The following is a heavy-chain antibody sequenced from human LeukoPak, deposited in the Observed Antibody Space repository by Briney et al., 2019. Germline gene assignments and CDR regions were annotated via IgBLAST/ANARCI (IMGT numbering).Heavy chain of an antibody. V-gene: IGHV1-46*01. CDR3: ARRVPAAGGGHYFDY. D-gene: IGHD2-2*01. CDR1: GYTFTSYY. Sequence: ASVKVSCKASGYTFTSYYMHWVRQAPGQGLEWMGIINPSGGSTSYAQKFQGRFTMTRDMSTSTVYMELSSLRSEDTAVYYCARRVPAAGGGHYFDYWGQGTLVTVSS. CDR2: INPSGGST. J-gene: IGHJ4*02.